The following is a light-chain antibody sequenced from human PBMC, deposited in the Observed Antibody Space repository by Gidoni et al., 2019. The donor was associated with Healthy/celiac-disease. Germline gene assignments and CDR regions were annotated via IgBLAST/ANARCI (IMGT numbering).Light chain of an antibody. Sequence: ILFTQSPATLSLSPGERATLSCTASQSVSSYLAWYQQKPGQAPRLLIYDASNRDTGIPARFRGSGSGTDFTLTISSLEPEDFAVYYCQQRSNWPPGFTFGPGTKVDIK. CDR1: QSVSSY. V-gene: IGKV3-11*01. CDR2: DAS. CDR3: QQRSNWPPGFT. J-gene: IGKJ3*01.